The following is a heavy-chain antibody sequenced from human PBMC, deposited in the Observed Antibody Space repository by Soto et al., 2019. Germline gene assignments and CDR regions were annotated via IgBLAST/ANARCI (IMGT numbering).Heavy chain of an antibody. Sequence: QVQLVQSGAEVKKPGASVKVSCKASGYTFTGYYMHWVRQAPGQGLEWMGWINPNSGGTNYAQKFQGWVTMTRDTSISTAYMELSRLRSDDTAVYYCARDALGYCSSTSCYYFDYWGQGTLVTVSS. CDR1: GYTFTGYY. CDR3: ARDALGYCSSTSCYYFDY. J-gene: IGHJ4*02. CDR2: INPNSGGT. V-gene: IGHV1-2*04. D-gene: IGHD2-2*01.